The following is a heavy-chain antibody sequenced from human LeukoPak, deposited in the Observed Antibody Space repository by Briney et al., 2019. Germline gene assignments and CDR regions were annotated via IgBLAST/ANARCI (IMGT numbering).Heavy chain of an antibody. V-gene: IGHV4-59*01. CDR1: GGSISSYY. J-gene: IGHJ4*02. Sequence: SETLSLTCTVSGGSISSYYWSWFRQPPGKGLEWIGYIYYSGSTNYNPSLKSRVTISVDTSKNQFSLKLSSVTAADTAVYYCARSTTVVTRFDYWGQGTLVTVSS. D-gene: IGHD4-23*01. CDR3: ARSTTVVTRFDY. CDR2: IYYSGST.